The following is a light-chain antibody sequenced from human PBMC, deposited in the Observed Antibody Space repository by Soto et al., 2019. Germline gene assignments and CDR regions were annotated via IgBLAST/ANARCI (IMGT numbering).Light chain of an antibody. V-gene: IGKV1-27*01. CDR3: QKYDSPPRT. CDR1: QDITNY. J-gene: IGKJ1*01. Sequence: DIQMTQSPSSLSASVGDRVTITCRASQDITNYLAWYQQKPGKVPKLLIYDASTLQSGVPSRFSGSGSGTDFTLTISSLQPEDVATYYCQKYDSPPRTFGQGTKVDIK. CDR2: DAS.